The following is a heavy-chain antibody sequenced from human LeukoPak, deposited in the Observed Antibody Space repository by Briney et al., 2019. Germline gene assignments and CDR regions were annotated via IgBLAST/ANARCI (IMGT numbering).Heavy chain of an antibody. CDR3: ARSRDSSGYYYLI. J-gene: IGHJ4*02. Sequence: GASVKVSCKASGYTFITAGISWVRQAPGQGLEWMGWISPSTGNTQYIQRYQGRVAMTTDTSTNTVYMELRSLRSDDTAMYYCARSRDSSGYYYLIWGQGTLVTVSS. D-gene: IGHD3-22*01. CDR2: ISPSTGNT. CDR1: GYTFITAG. V-gene: IGHV1-18*01.